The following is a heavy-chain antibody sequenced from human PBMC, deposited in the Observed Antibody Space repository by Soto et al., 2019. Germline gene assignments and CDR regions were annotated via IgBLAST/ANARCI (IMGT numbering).Heavy chain of an antibody. CDR3: AREYSSSSGPSYYYYGMDV. CDR1: GFTFSSYA. V-gene: IGHV3-23*01. CDR2: ISGSGGST. J-gene: IGHJ6*02. D-gene: IGHD6-6*01. Sequence: PGGSLRLSCAASGFTFSSYAMSWVRQAPGKGLEWVSAISGSGGSTYYADSVKGRFTISRDNSKNTLYLQMNSLRDEDTAAYYCAREYSSSSGPSYYYYGMDVWGQGTTVTVSS.